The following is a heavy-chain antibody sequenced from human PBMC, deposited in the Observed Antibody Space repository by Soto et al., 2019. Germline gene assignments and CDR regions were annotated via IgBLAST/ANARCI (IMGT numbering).Heavy chain of an antibody. CDR2: ISAYNAKT. D-gene: IGHD5-18*01. CDR1: GYTFTSNA. V-gene: IGHV1-18*01. CDR3: ARAVGGSEYSYIEY. Sequence: QVQLMQSGAEVRGPGSSVRVSCKASGYTFTSNAITWVRQAPGQGLEWMGRISAYNAKTDYAQKFQGRVTMSTDTSTSTASMELRSLRSDDTAVYYCARAVGGSEYSYIEYWGQGTLVTVSS. J-gene: IGHJ4*02.